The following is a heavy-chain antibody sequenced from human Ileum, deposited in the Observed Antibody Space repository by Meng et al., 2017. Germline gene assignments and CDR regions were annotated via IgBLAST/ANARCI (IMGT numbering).Heavy chain of an antibody. Sequence: RRPEPAPGLLRPSGTLSLTCSVSSGSISSNTYWSWFRQPPGKGLEWIGQISHSGSAYYNPSLKSRVTMSVDKSKSQFSLMLTSVTAADTAIYYCARHGGYSQDFWGQGTLVAVSS. J-gene: IGHJ4*02. D-gene: IGHD4-23*01. V-gene: IGHV4-4*02. CDR3: ARHGGYSQDF. CDR2: ISHSGSA. CDR1: SGSISSNTY.